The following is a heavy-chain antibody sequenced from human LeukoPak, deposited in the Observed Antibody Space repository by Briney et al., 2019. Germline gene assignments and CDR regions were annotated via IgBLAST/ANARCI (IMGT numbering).Heavy chain of an antibody. CDR1: GFTFSSYS. D-gene: IGHD4/OR15-4a*01. J-gene: IGHJ4*02. Sequence: GGSLRLSCASCGFTFSSYSMTWVRQAPGKGLEWVSSIGTGNKYIYYADSVKGRFTISRDNAKNSLYLQMNSLRGEDTAVYFCAREFFGAMFDYWGQGALVTVSS. CDR2: IGTGNKYI. V-gene: IGHV3-21*01. CDR3: AREFFGAMFDY.